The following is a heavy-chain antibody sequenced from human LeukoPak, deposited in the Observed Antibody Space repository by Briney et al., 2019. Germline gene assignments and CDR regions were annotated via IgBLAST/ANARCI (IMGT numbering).Heavy chain of an antibody. CDR3: AKESGWITGYGLDV. D-gene: IGHD6-19*01. V-gene: IGHV3-23*01. Sequence: GGSLRLSCAASGFIFSNRFMSWVRQAPGKGLEWVSSISAEVVIKYYEDFVKGRFPFSRGNSRKTLFLQLRSLGAGDRPIFYCAKESGWITGYGLDVWGQGNTVTRSS. J-gene: IGHJ6*02. CDR1: GFIFSNRF. CDR2: ISAEVVIK.